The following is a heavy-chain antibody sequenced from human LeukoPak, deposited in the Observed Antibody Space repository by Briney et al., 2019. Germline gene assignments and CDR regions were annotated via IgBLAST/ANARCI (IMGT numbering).Heavy chain of an antibody. CDR2: IWYDGSNK. V-gene: IGHV3-33*08. CDR3: ARGCRYCSGGSCCPGYLDY. D-gene: IGHD2-15*01. Sequence: GGSLRLSCAASGFTFSSYAMHWVRQAPGKGLKWVAVIWYDGSNKYYADSVKGRFTISRDNSKNTLYLQMNSLRAEDTAVYYCARGCRYCSGGSCCPGYLDYWGQGTLVTVSS. CDR1: GFTFSSYA. J-gene: IGHJ4*02.